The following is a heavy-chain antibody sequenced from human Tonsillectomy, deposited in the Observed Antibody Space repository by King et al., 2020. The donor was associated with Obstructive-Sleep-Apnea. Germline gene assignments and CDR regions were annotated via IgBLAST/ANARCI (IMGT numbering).Heavy chain of an antibody. J-gene: IGHJ4*02. CDR1: GGSISSYY. D-gene: IGHD6-19*01. Sequence: VQLQESGPGLAKPSETLSLTCTVSGGSISSYYWSWIRQPPGQGLEWIGYIYYSGSTNYNPSLKSRVTISVDTSKSPSSLALSSVTAADTAVYYCARGGWYYFDYWGQGTLVTVSS. CDR2: IYYSGST. CDR3: ARGGWYYFDY. V-gene: IGHV4-59*08.